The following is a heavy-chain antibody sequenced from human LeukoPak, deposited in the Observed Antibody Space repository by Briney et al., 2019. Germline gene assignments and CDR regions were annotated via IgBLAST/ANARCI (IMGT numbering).Heavy chain of an antibody. CDR1: GFTFTSFW. J-gene: IGHJ6*04. D-gene: IGHD4-23*01. Sequence: GGSLRLSCAASGFTFTSFWMSWVRQAPGKGVEWVANIKEDGSEKYYVDSVRGRFTISRDDAKNSVYLQMNSLRAEDSAVYYCARDRFGGMDVWGKGTSVTVSS. V-gene: IGHV3-7*01. CDR3: ARDRFGGMDV. CDR2: IKEDGSEK.